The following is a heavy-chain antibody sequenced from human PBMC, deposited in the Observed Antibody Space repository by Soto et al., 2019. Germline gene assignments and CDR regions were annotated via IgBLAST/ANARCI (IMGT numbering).Heavy chain of an antibody. CDR1: GGSFSGYY. CDR2: INHSGST. V-gene: IGHV4-34*01. Sequence: QVQLQQWGAGLLKPSETLSLTCAVYGGSFSGYYWSWIRQPPGKGLEWIGEINHSGSTNYNPSLKSRVTISVDTSKNQFSLKLSSVTAADTAVYYCARGRGCSGGSCYSGFDYWGQGTLVTVSS. CDR3: ARGRGCSGGSCYSGFDY. D-gene: IGHD2-15*01. J-gene: IGHJ4*02.